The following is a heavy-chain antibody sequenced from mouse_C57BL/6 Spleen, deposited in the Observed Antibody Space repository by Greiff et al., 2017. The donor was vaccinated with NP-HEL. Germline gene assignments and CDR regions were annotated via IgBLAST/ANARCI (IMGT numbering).Heavy chain of an antibody. J-gene: IGHJ3*01. CDR1: GYAFSNSW. Sequence: VQLQQSGPELVKPGASVKISCKASGYAFSNSWMNWVKQRPGKGLEWIGRIYPGDGDTNYNGKFKGKATLTADKSSSTAYMQLSSLTSEDSAVYFCANPSYNYGSSSLAYWGQGTLVTVSA. CDR3: ANPSYNYGSSSLAY. V-gene: IGHV1-82*01. CDR2: IYPGDGDT. D-gene: IGHD1-1*01.